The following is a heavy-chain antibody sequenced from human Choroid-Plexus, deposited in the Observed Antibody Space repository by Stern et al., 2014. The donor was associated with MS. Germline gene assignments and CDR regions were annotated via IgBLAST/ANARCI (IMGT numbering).Heavy chain of an antibody. V-gene: IGHV3-30*18. Sequence: QVQLVESGGGVVQPGRPLRLSCAASGFTFSIFGMHWVRQAPGKGLERVAVISYDGNKKYYADSVKGRFTISRDNSKNTLYMQMNSLRAEDTAVYYCAKDRQWLTYSFEYWGQGSLVTVSS. CDR2: ISYDGNKK. CDR3: AKDRQWLTYSFEY. D-gene: IGHD3-22*01. J-gene: IGHJ4*02. CDR1: GFTFSIFG.